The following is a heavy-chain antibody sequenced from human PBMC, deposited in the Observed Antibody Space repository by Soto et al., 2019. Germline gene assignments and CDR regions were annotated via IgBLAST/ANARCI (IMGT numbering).Heavy chain of an antibody. D-gene: IGHD4-4*01. V-gene: IGHV3-30-3*01. CDR3: ARHLASTVTTSGWFDP. CDR1: GFTFSSHA. J-gene: IGHJ5*02. Sequence: QVQLVESGGGVVQPGRSLRLSCAASGFTFSSHAMHWVRQAPGKGLEWVAIILYDGSTTFYADSVKGRFTISRDNSKNTLYLQMNSLRPDDTAVYFCARHLASTVTTSGWFDPWGQGTLVTVSS. CDR2: ILYDGSTT.